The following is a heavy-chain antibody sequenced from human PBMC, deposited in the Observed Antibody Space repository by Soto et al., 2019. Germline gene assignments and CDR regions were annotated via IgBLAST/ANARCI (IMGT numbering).Heavy chain of an antibody. V-gene: IGHV6-1*01. Sequence: SQTLSLTCAISGDSVSSNSAAWNWIRQSPSRGLEWLGRTYYRSKWYNDYAVSVKSRITINPDTSKNQFSLQLNSVTPEDTAVYYCAKGGMFDYDFWSGYYRDYFDYWGQGTLVTVYS. CDR1: GDSVSSNSAA. D-gene: IGHD3-3*01. CDR3: AKGGMFDYDFWSGYYRDYFDY. CDR2: TYYRSKWYN. J-gene: IGHJ4*02.